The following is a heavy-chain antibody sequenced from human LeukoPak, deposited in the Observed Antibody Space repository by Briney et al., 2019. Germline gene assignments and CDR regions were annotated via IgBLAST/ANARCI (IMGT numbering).Heavy chain of an antibody. Sequence: GGSLRLSCAASGFTFSSYAMSWVRQAPGKGLEWVSAISGSGGSTYYADSVKGRFTISRDNSKNTLYLQMNSLRAEDTAVYYCAKATGRDSYDFWSGYYNPSYWSDPWGQGTLVTVSS. CDR1: GFTFSSYA. CDR3: AKATGRDSYDFWSGYYNPSYWSDP. D-gene: IGHD3-3*01. CDR2: ISGSGGST. J-gene: IGHJ5*02. V-gene: IGHV3-23*01.